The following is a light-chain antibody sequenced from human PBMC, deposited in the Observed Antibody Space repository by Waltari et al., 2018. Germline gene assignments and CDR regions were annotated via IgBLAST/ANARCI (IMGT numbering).Light chain of an antibody. V-gene: IGLV3-9*01. CDR2: RDR. CDR1: NIGSTD. Sequence: SFDVSQPLSVSVALGQTDRLSCLANNIGSTDAHWLPQKPGQAPVLVIYRDRDRPSGIPERFSGSKSGTTATLTISGAQAGDEADYYCQVWGSGTVFGGGTKLTVL. J-gene: IGLJ2*01. CDR3: QVWGSGTV.